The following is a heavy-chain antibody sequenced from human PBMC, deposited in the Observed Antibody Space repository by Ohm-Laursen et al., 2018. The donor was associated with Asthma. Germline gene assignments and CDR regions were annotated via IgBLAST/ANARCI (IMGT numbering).Heavy chain of an antibody. CDR1: GYTFRRYS. CDR2: IRTASTFI. Sequence: SLRLSCSASGYTFRRYSIHWVRQVPGKGLEWVASIRTASTFIYYADSGRGRFTTSRDNAKNSVYLQMNSLRAENTALYYCARIGPEWELPRPEYSLHHWGEGTLVTVSS. CDR3: ARIGPEWELPRPEYSLHH. V-gene: IGHV3-21*01. D-gene: IGHD1-26*01. J-gene: IGHJ1*01.